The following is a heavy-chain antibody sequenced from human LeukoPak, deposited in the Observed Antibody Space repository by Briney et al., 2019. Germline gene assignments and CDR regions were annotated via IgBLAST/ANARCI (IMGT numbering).Heavy chain of an antibody. V-gene: IGHV3-7*01. Sequence: TGGSLRLSCAASGFIFSTYWMSWVRQAPGKGLEWVANIKEDGSESHYVDSVKGRFTISRDNAKNSLYLQMNSLRAEDTAVYFCAKAGLPWFGESWMDVWGQGTTVTVSS. D-gene: IGHD3-10*01. CDR3: AKAGLPWFGESWMDV. CDR2: IKEDGSES. J-gene: IGHJ6*02. CDR1: GFIFSTYW.